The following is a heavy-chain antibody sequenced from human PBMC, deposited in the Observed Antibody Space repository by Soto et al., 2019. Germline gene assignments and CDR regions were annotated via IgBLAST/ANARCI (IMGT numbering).Heavy chain of an antibody. Sequence: EVQLVESGGGLVKPGGSLRLSCAASGFTFSTYNMNWVRQAPGKGLEWVSSISSSSSYLYYADSVKGRFTISRDNAKNSLSLQMNSLRAEDTAVYYCARDFSPFAELVIPYYFDYWGQGTLVTVSS. J-gene: IGHJ4*02. CDR2: ISSSSSYL. D-gene: IGHD3-10*01. CDR1: GFTFSTYN. V-gene: IGHV3-21*01. CDR3: ARDFSPFAELVIPYYFDY.